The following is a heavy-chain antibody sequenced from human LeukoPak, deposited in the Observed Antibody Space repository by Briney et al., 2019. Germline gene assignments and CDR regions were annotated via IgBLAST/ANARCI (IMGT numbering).Heavy chain of an antibody. CDR2: IIPIFGTA. J-gene: IGHJ6*03. V-gene: IGHV1-69*01. CDR1: GGTFSSYA. Sequence: TVKVSCKASGGTFSSYAISWVRQAPGQGLEWMGGIIPIFGTANYAQKFQGRVTITADESTSTAYMELSSLRSEDTAVYYCATLYDMIAMEYYYYYYMDVWGKGTTVTVSS. CDR3: ATLYDMIAMEYYYYYYMDV. D-gene: IGHD2-21*01.